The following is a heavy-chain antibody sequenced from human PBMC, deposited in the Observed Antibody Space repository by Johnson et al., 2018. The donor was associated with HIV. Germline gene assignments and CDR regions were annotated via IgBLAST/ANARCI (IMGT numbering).Heavy chain of an antibody. Sequence: EVQLVESGGGVVRPGGSLRVSCAASEFTFDDYGMSWVGQAPGKGLEWVSGINWNGGSTGYANSVMGRFTVSRDNAKNSLYLPMNRLRAEDTALYYCAREGGANLAAFDILGQGTMVTVSS. CDR2: INWNGGST. J-gene: IGHJ3*02. CDR1: EFTFDDYG. D-gene: IGHD3-16*01. CDR3: AREGGANLAAFDI. V-gene: IGHV3-20*04.